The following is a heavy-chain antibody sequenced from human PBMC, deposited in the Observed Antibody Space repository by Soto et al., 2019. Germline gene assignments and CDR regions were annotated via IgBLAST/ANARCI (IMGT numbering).Heavy chain of an antibody. CDR1: GGSISSSSYY. J-gene: IGHJ3*02. Sequence: PSETLSLTCTVSGGSISSSSYYWGRIRQPPGQGLEWIGSFYYRGSTYNSPSLESRVTISVDTSKNQFSLKLSSVTAADTAVYYCAKRNGYNGAFDIWGQGTMVTDSS. D-gene: IGHD5-12*01. CDR3: AKRNGYNGAFDI. CDR2: FYYRGST. V-gene: IGHV4-39*01.